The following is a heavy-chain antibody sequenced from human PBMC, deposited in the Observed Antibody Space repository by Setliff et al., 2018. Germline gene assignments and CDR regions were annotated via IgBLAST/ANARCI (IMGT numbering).Heavy chain of an antibody. J-gene: IGHJ6*03. Sequence: SETLSLTCRVSGGSISSGNYYWGLIRQPPGKGLEWVATIYYSGSTYSNPSLKSRLTISVDAPDNRFSVKLSSVTAADTAVYYCARHKSNGSGSYPSLYMDVWGKGIKVTVSS. V-gene: IGHV4-39*01. CDR2: IYYSGST. CDR3: ARHKSNGSGSYPSLYMDV. D-gene: IGHD3-10*01. CDR1: GGSISSGNYY.